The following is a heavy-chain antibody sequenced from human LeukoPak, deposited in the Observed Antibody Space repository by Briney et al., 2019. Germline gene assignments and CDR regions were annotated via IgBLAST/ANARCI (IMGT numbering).Heavy chain of an antibody. CDR1: GYTFTIYW. D-gene: IGHD1-26*01. CDR2: INPGDSET. J-gene: IGHJ4*02. V-gene: IGHV5-51*01. Sequence: GESLKISCKGSGYTFTIYWIAWVRQLPGKGLEWMGIINPGDSETKYSPSFQGQVTSSADKSISTAYLHWSSLKASDTAMYYCARGFRMTSELASWGQGTLLTVSS. CDR3: ARGFRMTSELAS.